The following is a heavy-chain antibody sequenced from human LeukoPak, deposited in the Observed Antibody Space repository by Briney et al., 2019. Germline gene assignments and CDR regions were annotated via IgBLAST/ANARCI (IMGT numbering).Heavy chain of an antibody. Sequence: ASVKVSCKASGYTFTSYYMHWVRQAPGQGLEWMGIINPSGGSTSYAQKFQGRVTMTRDTSTSTVYMELSSLRSEDTAVYYCAGDLRDYYDSSGYVAPFDLWGRGTLVTVSS. CDR2: INPSGGST. J-gene: IGHJ2*01. V-gene: IGHV1-46*01. CDR3: AGDLRDYYDSSGYVAPFDL. CDR1: GYTFTSYY. D-gene: IGHD3-22*01.